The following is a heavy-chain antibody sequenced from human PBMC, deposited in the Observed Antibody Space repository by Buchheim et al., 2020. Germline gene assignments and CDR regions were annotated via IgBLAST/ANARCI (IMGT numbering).Heavy chain of an antibody. CDR2: IHSDGSSI. V-gene: IGHV3-74*03. CDR3: TRGGIRNRMDD. Sequence: EVQLVESGGGLVQPGGSLRLSCAASGFSITSSSMCWVRQAPGKGLMWVSQIHSDGSSITYADSVKGRFTISRDSAKNTLYLQMNSLRDEDTAVYYCTRGGIRNRMDDWGQGT. CDR1: GFSITSSS. J-gene: IGHJ4*02. D-gene: IGHD1-14*01.